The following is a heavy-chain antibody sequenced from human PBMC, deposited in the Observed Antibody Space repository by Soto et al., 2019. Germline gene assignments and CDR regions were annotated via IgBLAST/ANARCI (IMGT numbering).Heavy chain of an antibody. V-gene: IGHV1-69*01. J-gene: IGHJ3*02. CDR3: AREKVVAATPYAFDI. CDR2: IIPIFGTA. CDR1: GFTFSSYA. D-gene: IGHD2-15*01. Sequence: VQLLESGGGLVQPGGSLRVSCAASGFTFSSYAISWVRQAPGQGLEWMGGIIPIFGTANYAQKFQGRVTITADESTSTAYMELSSLRSEDTAVYYCAREKVVAATPYAFDIWGQGTMVTVSS.